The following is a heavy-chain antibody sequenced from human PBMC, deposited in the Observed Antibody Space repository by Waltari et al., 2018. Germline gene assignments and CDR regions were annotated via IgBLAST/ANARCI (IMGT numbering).Heavy chain of an antibody. V-gene: IGHV3-53*01. J-gene: IGHJ5*02. CDR3: ARKVPAPKNWFDP. CDR1: GFTVSSNY. Sequence: EVQLVESGGGLIQPGGSLRLSCAASGFTVSSNYMSWVRQAPGKGLGWVSVIYSGGSTYYADSVKGRFTISRDNSKNTLYLQMNSLRAEDTAVYYCARKVPAPKNWFDPWGQGTLVTVSS. D-gene: IGHD2-2*01. CDR2: IYSGGST.